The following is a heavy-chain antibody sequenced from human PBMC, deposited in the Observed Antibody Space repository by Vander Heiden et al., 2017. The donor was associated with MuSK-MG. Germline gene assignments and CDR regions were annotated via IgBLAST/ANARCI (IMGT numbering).Heavy chain of an antibody. J-gene: IGHJ4*02. CDR1: GYYISSGYY. CDR3: ARSQYGSGTNYFDY. CDR2: IYHSGST. V-gene: IGHV4-38-2*01. Sequence: QVQLQESGPGLVKPSETLSLTCAVSGYYISSGYYWGWIRQPPGKGLEWIGGIYHSGSTYYNPSLKSRVTISVDTSKNQFSLKLSSVTAADTAVYYCARSQYGSGTNYFDYWGQGTLVTVSS. D-gene: IGHD3-10*01.